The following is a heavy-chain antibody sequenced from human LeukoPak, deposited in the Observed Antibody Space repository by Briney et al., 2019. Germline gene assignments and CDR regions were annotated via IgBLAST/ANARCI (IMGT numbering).Heavy chain of an antibody. V-gene: IGHV1-18*01. J-gene: IGHJ4*02. Sequence: ASVKVSCKASGYTFSSYGITWVRQAPGQGLGWMGWISAYNGNTNYAQKLQGRVTMTTDTSTSTAYMELRSLRSDDTAVYYCARDSSLLSGYGDWGQGTLVTVSS. CDR2: ISAYNGNT. CDR3: ARDSSLLSGYGD. CDR1: GYTFSSYG. D-gene: IGHD5-12*01.